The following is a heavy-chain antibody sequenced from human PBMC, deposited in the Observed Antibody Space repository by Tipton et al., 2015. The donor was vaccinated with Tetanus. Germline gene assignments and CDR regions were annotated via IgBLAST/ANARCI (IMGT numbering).Heavy chain of an antibody. J-gene: IGHJ6*02. V-gene: IGHV1-69*01. Sequence: QSGAEVKKPGSSVKVSCKASGGTFSSYAISWVRQAPGQGLEWMGGIIPIFGTANYAQKFQGRVTITADESTSTAYMEPSSLRSEDTAVYYCARSMGSALTYYYYYGMDVWGQGTTVTVSS. CDR3: ARSMGSALTYYYYYGMDV. D-gene: IGHD1-26*01. CDR2: IIPIFGTA. CDR1: GGTFSSYA.